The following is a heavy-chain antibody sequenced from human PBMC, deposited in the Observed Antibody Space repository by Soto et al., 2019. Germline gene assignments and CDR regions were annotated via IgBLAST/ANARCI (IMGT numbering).Heavy chain of an antibody. CDR2: INHSGST. CDR1: GGSFSGYY. CDR3: ARGEKNTAMAHFDY. Sequence: PSETLSLTCAVYGGSFSGYYWSWIRQPPGKGLEWIGEINHSGSTNYNPSLKSRVTISVDTSKNQFSLKLSSVTAADTAVYYCARGEKNTAMAHFDYWGQGTLVTVSS. J-gene: IGHJ4*02. V-gene: IGHV4-34*01. D-gene: IGHD5-18*01.